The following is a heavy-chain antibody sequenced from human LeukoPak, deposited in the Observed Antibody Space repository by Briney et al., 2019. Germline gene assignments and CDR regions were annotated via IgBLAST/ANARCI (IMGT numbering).Heavy chain of an antibody. J-gene: IGHJ4*02. CDR3: ARARPRDGYTDGLGY. D-gene: IGHD5-24*01. Sequence: GGSLRLSCAASGFTFSSYGMHWVRQAPGKGLEWVTFIRYDGSNKYYADSVKGRFTISRDNSKNTLYLQMNSLRAEDTAVYYCARARPRDGYTDGLGYWGQGTLVTVSS. CDR1: GFTFSSYG. V-gene: IGHV3-30*02. CDR2: IRYDGSNK.